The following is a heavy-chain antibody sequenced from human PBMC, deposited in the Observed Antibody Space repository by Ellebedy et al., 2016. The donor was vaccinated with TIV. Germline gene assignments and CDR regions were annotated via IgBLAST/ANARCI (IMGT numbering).Heavy chain of an antibody. D-gene: IGHD3-16*02. V-gene: IGHV3-30*18. CDR1: GFTFNSYG. J-gene: IGHJ4*02. CDR3: AKDGGSGVWGSYRYYDY. Sequence: GESLKISCAASGFTFNSYGMHWVRQAPGKGLEWVAVISYDGCNKYYADSVKGRFTISRDISKNTLYLQMNSLRAEDTAVYYCAKDGGSGVWGSYRYYDYWGQGTLVTVSS. CDR2: ISYDGCNK.